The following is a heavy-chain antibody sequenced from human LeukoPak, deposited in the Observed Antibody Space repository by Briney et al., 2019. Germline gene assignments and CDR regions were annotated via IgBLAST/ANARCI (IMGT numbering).Heavy chain of an antibody. Sequence: ASVKVSCKASGYTFTGYYMHWVRQAPGQGLEWMGRINHNSGGTNYAQKFQGRVTMTRDTSISTAYMELSRLRSDDTAVYYCARSTRSVGWFDPWGQGTLVTVSS. CDR2: INHNSGGT. CDR1: GYTFTGYY. D-gene: IGHD1-1*01. V-gene: IGHV1-2*06. J-gene: IGHJ5*02. CDR3: ARSTRSVGWFDP.